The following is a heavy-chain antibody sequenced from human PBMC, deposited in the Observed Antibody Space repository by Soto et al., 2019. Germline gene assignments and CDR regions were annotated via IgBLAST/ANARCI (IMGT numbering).Heavy chain of an antibody. CDR1: GDSSSSSPYY. J-gene: IGHJ4*02. V-gene: IGHV4-39*01. Sequence: PSETLSLTCTVSGDSSSSSPYYWGWIRQPPGKGLEWIGSIFYLGDTHYNPSLDSRVTISVGTSKSQFSLKLTSVTAADTAVYYCARYGEVYQWGQGTLVTVSS. CDR3: ARYGEVYQ. D-gene: IGHD2-2*01. CDR2: IFYLGDT.